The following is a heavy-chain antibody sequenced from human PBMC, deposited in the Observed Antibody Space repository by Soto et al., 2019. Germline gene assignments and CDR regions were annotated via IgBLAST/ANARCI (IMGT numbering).Heavy chain of an antibody. Sequence: GGSLRLSCAASGFTFSSYAMSWVRQAPGKGLEWVSAISGSGGSTYYADSVKGRFTISIDNSKNTLYLQMNSLRAEDAAVYYCAKDEGTTVVTPEPFDYWGQGTLVTVSS. CDR1: GFTFSSYA. V-gene: IGHV3-23*01. D-gene: IGHD4-17*01. CDR3: AKDEGTTVVTPEPFDY. CDR2: ISGSGGST. J-gene: IGHJ4*02.